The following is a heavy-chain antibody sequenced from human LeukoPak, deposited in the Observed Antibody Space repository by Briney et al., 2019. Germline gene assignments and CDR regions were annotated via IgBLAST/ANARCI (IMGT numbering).Heavy chain of an antibody. CDR1: GFTFSSYC. CDR2: IKQDGTEK. D-gene: IGHD3-10*01. V-gene: IGHV3-7*01. CDR3: ARLSEMFRGPQVIYYFDY. Sequence: GGSLRLSCAASGFTFSSYCMTWVRQAPGKGLEWVANIKQDGTEKYYVDSVKGRFTISRDYARNSLYLQLNSLRAEDTAVYYCARLSEMFRGPQVIYYFDYWGQGTLVTVSS. J-gene: IGHJ4*02.